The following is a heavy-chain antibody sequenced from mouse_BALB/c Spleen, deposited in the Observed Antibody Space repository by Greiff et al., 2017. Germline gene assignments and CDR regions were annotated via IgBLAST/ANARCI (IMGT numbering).Heavy chain of an antibody. Sequence: VQLKESGPELVKPGASVKISCKASGYSFTGYYMHWVKQSHVKSLEWIGRINPYNGATSYNQNFKDKASLTVDKSSSTAYMELHSLTSEDSAVYYCARGKYGSLAYWGQGTLVTVSA. J-gene: IGHJ3*01. CDR2: INPYNGAT. D-gene: IGHD1-1*01. CDR3: ARGKYGSLAY. CDR1: GYSFTGYY. V-gene: IGHV1-31*01.